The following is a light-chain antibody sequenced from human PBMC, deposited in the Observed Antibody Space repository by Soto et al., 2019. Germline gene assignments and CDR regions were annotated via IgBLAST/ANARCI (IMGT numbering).Light chain of an antibody. CDR3: QQYGSSPPIT. CDR2: DAS. Sequence: EIVLTQSPATLSLSPGERATLSCRASQSINRHLAWYRQKPGQAPRLLIYDASNRATGIPARFSGSGSGTDFTLTIRRLEPEDFAVYYCQQYGSSPPITFGQGTRLEI. CDR1: QSINRH. V-gene: IGKV3-20*01. J-gene: IGKJ5*01.